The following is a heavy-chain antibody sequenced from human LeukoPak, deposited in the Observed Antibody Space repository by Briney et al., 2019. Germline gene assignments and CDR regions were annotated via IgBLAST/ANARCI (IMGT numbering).Heavy chain of an antibody. Sequence: GGSLRLSCAASGFTFSSYAMHWVRQAPGKGLEWVAVISYDGSIKYYADSVKGRFTISRDNSKNTLYLQMNSLRAEDTAVYYCPRDLGRGYCSGGSCYSLYFDLWGRGTLVTVSS. D-gene: IGHD2-15*01. CDR1: GFTFSSYA. CDR3: PRDLGRGYCSGGSCYSLYFDL. CDR2: ISYDGSIK. J-gene: IGHJ2*01. V-gene: IGHV3-30*04.